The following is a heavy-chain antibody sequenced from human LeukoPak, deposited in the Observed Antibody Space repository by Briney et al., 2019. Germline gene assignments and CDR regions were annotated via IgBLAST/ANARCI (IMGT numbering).Heavy chain of an antibody. D-gene: IGHD5-18*01. J-gene: IGHJ4*02. Sequence: PGGSLRLSCAASGFTFSSYVMHWVRQAPGKGLEWVAFISYDGSNKYYADSVKGRFTISRDNSKNTLYLQMNNLRAEDTAVYYCARGGIVGYSPFFDYWGQGTLVTVSS. CDR2: ISYDGSNK. CDR1: GFTFSSYV. CDR3: ARGGIVGYSPFFDY. V-gene: IGHV3-30*03.